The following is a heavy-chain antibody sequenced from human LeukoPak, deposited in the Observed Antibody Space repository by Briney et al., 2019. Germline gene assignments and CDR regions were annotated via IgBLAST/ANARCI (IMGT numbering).Heavy chain of an antibody. Sequence: GGSLRLSCAVSEFTFRSYGMHWVRQASGKGLEWVAFIRYDGRNKYYADSVKGRFTISRDNSKNTLSLQVNTLRAEDTAVYYCARRESSGWYVDYWGQGTLVTVSS. D-gene: IGHD6-19*01. V-gene: IGHV3-30*02. J-gene: IGHJ4*02. CDR3: ARRESSGWYVDY. CDR2: IRYDGRNK. CDR1: EFTFRSYG.